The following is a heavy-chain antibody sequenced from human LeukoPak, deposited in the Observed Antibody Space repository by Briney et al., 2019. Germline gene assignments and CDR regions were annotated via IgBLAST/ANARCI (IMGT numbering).Heavy chain of an antibody. CDR3: ARIPPHSSSGSWVVVGSYFDY. CDR2: IYYSGST. CDR1: GGSTSSYY. J-gene: IGHJ4*02. D-gene: IGHD6-25*01. V-gene: IGHV4-59*01. Sequence: KPSETLSLTCTVCGGSTSSYYWSWIRQPPGKGLEWIGYIYYSGSTNYNPSLKSRVTISVDTSKNQFSLKLSSVTAADTAVYYCARIPPHSSSGSWVVVGSYFDYWGQGTPVTVSS.